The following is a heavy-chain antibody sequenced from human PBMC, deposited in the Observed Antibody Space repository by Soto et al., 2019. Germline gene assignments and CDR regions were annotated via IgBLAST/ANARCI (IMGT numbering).Heavy chain of an antibody. CDR3: ARDRGYCSGGSCPYYYYYMDV. D-gene: IGHD2-15*01. CDR1: GFTVSSNY. CDR2: IYSGGST. V-gene: IGHV3-66*01. Sequence: GGFLRLSCAASGFTVSSNYMSWVRQAPGKGLEWVSVIYSGGSTYYADSVKGRFTISRDNSKNTLYLQMNSLRAEDTAVYYCARDRGYCSGGSCPYYYYYMDVWGKGTTVTVSS. J-gene: IGHJ6*03.